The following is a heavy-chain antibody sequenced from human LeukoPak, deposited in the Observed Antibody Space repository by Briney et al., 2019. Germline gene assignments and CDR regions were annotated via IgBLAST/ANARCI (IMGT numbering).Heavy chain of an antibody. V-gene: IGHV3-30*04. D-gene: IGHD2-2*02. Sequence: GGPVTLLCEVCGCPFSSYAMHWVRQAPGKGLEWVAVISYDGSNKYYADSVKGRFTISRDNSKNTLYLQMNSLRAEDTAVYYCARPIVFTPPAGIPDYWGQGTLVTVSS. J-gene: IGHJ4*02. CDR1: GCPFSSYA. CDR2: ISYDGSNK. CDR3: ARPIVFTPPAGIPDY.